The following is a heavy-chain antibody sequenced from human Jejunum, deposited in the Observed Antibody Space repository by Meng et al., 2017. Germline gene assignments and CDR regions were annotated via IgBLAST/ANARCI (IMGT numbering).Heavy chain of an antibody. CDR2: INHGGYA. D-gene: IGHD1-26*01. Sequence: SDTLSPTFAVYGGSFSGYYWSWIRQPPGKGLEWIGEINHGGYANYNPSLKSRVNISIATSNSQFSLNLGPVTAADTAVYYCARGGWELPIFDYWGQGALVTVSS. V-gene: IGHV4-34*01. CDR1: GGSFSGYY. J-gene: IGHJ4*02. CDR3: ARGGWELPIFDY.